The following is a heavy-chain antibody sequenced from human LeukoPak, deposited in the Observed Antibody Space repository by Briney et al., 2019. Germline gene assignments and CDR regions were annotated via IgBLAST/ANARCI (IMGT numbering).Heavy chain of an antibody. CDR2: INHSGST. CDR1: GGSFSGYY. D-gene: IGHD2-2*01. CDR3: ARLSSPAGPPFDY. V-gene: IGHV4-34*01. J-gene: IGHJ4*02. Sequence: SETLSLTCAVYGGSFSGYYWSWIRQPPGEGLEWIGEINHSGSTNYNPSLKSRVTISVDTSKNQFSLKLSSVTAADTAVYYCARLSSPAGPPFDYWGQGTLVTVSS.